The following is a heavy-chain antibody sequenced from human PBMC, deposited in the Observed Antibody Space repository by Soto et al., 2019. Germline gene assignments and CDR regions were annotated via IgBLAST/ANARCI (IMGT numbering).Heavy chain of an antibody. V-gene: IGHV3-21*01. Sequence: GGSLRLSCAASGFTFSSYSMNWVRQAPGKGLEWVSSISSSSSYIYYADSVKGRFTISRDNAKNSLYLQMNSLRAEDTAVYYCARAGTYGDYLGYYWGQGTLVTVSS. CDR3: ARAGTYGDYLGYY. J-gene: IGHJ4*02. D-gene: IGHD4-17*01. CDR2: ISSSSSYI. CDR1: GFTFSSYS.